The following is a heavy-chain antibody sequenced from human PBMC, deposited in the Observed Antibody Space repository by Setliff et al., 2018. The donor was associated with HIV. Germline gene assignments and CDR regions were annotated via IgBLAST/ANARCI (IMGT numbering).Heavy chain of an antibody. Sequence: PSETLSLTCAVYGGSFSGYYWSWIRQSPGKGLEWIGEINHGGSTYYNPSLKSRVTISMDTSKNQFSLKLRSLTAADTAVYYCAREDKYGYSSSWYNYWGQGALVTVSS. CDR2: INHGGST. V-gene: IGHV4-34*01. CDR3: AREDKYGYSSSWYNY. D-gene: IGHD6-13*01. CDR1: GGSFSGYY. J-gene: IGHJ4*02.